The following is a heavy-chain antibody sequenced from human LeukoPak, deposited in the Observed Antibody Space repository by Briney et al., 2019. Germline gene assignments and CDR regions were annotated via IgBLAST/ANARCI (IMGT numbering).Heavy chain of an antibody. V-gene: IGHV4-59*01. CDR2: IYFSGST. J-gene: IGHJ6*03. CDR3: VRGTVFGNVLRYMDV. Sequence: PSETLSLTCTVSGGSISSYYWSWIRQPPGKGLEWIGYIYFSGSTNYNPSLKSRVTISVDTSKNQFSLKLSSVTAADTAVYYCVRGTVFGNVLRYMDVWGKGTRVTVSS. CDR1: GGSISSYY. D-gene: IGHD3-3*01.